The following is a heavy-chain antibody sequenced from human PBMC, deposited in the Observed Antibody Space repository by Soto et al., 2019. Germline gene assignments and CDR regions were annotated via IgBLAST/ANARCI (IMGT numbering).Heavy chain of an antibody. CDR3: AKYYYDFWSGPAHRYYYYYYLDV. CDR2: IYSGGST. CDR1: GGSFSGYY. J-gene: IGHJ6*03. Sequence: ETLSLTCAVYGGSFSGYYWSWIRQPPGKGLEWVSVIYSGGSTYYADSVKGRFTISRDNSTNTLYLQMNSLRAEDTAVYYCAKYYYDFWSGPAHRYYYYYYLDVWGKGTTVTVSS. D-gene: IGHD3-3*01. V-gene: IGHV3-53*01.